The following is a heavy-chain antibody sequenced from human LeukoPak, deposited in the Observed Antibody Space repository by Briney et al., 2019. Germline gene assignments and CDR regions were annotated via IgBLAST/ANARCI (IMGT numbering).Heavy chain of an antibody. V-gene: IGHV4-39*07. D-gene: IGHD3-3*01. CDR1: GGSISSSSYY. CDR2: IYYSGST. J-gene: IGHJ4*02. Sequence: SETLSLTCTVSGGSISSSSYYWGWIRQPPGKGLEWIGTIYYSGSTYYNPSLKSRVTISVDTSKNQFSLKLSSVTAADTAFYYCAREMLNGSGYFDYWGQGTLVTVSS. CDR3: AREMLNGSGYFDY.